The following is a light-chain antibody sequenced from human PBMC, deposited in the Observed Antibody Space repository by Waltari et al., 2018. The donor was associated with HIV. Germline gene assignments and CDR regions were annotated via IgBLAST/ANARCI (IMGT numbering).Light chain of an antibody. CDR1: LDITNA. Sequence: IQLTQSPFYLSEYVGGRVTLKRKARLDITNALSWYQQKTGNAPKVLIACSSTLQCGVPSRFSGSESGTRFTLTISSLQSEDAASKYFRQGRSFPRTFGQGTNVEIK. V-gene: IGKV1-6*01. J-gene: IGKJ1*01. CDR3: RQGRSFPRT. CDR2: CSS.